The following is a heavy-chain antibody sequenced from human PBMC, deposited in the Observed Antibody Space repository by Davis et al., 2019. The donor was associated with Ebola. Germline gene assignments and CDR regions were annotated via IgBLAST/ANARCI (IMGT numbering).Heavy chain of an antibody. CDR2: IRSKANSYAT. CDR1: GFTFSGSA. Sequence: PGGSLRLSCAASGFTFSGSAMHWVRQASGKGLEWVGRIRSKANSYATAYAASVKGRFTISRDDSKNTAYLQMNSLKTEDTAVYYCTSGTNYDSSGYSPDHWGQGTLVTVSS. D-gene: IGHD3-22*01. CDR3: TSGTNYDSSGYSPDH. V-gene: IGHV3-73*01. J-gene: IGHJ4*02.